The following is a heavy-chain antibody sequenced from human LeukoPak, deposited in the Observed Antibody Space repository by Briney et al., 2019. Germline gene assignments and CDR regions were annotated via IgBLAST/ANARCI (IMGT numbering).Heavy chain of an antibody. CDR2: IYHSGST. Sequence: SETLSLTCAVSGYSISSGYYWGWIRQPPGKGLEWIGSIYHSGSTYYNPSLKSRVTISVDTSKNQFSLKLSSVTAADTAVYYCARVAVAGPRTPYFDYWGQGTLVTVSS. V-gene: IGHV4-38-2*01. J-gene: IGHJ4*02. CDR1: GYSISSGYY. CDR3: ARVAVAGPRTPYFDY. D-gene: IGHD6-19*01.